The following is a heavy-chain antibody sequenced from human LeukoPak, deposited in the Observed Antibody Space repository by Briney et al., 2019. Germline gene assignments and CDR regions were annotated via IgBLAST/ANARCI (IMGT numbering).Heavy chain of an antibody. CDR2: IYTSGST. J-gene: IGHJ6*03. V-gene: IGHV4-4*07. Sequence: SETLSLTCTVSGGSISSYYWSWLRQPAGKGLEWIGRIYTSGSTNYNPSLKSRVTMSVDTSKNQFSLKLSSVTAADTAVYYCAREVATYYYYYYMDVWGKGTTVTVSS. CDR1: GGSISSYY. CDR3: AREVATYYYYYYMDV.